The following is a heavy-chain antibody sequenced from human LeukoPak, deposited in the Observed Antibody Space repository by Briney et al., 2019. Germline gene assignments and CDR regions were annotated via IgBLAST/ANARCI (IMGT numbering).Heavy chain of an antibody. CDR1: GGSISSYY. D-gene: IGHD4-17*01. CDR2: IYTSGST. V-gene: IGHV4-4*07. J-gene: IGHJ6*03. CDR3: ASEGNTVTTNDYYYMDV. Sequence: SETLSLTCTVSGGSISSYYWSWIRQPAGKGLEWIGRIYTSGSTNYNPSLKSRVTMSVDTSKNQFSLKLSSVTAADTAVYYCASEGNTVTTNDYYYMDVWGKGTTVTVSS.